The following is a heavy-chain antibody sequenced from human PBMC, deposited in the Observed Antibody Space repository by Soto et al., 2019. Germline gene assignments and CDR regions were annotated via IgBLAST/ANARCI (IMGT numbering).Heavy chain of an antibody. V-gene: IGHV3-21*01. D-gene: IGHD2-21*01. CDR3: AREIALDY. J-gene: IGHJ4*02. CDR2: ISSSSSYI. Sequence: EVQLVESGGGLVKPGGSPRLSCVASGFTFSSYTMNWVRQAPGKGLEWVSSISSSSSYIYYADSLKGRFTISRDNAKNSLYLQMNSVRGEDTAVYYCAREIALDYWGQGTLVTVSS. CDR1: GFTFSSYT.